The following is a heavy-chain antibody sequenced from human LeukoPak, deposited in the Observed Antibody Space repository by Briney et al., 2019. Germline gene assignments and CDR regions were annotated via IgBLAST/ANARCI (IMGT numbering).Heavy chain of an antibody. CDR2: ISGSGGST. CDR3: ARPGIAVAGSPGFDP. V-gene: IGHV3-23*01. CDR1: GFTFSNFA. Sequence: GGSLRLSCEASGFTFSNFAMTWVRQAPGKGLEWVSAISGSGGSTYYADSVKGRFTISRDNSKNTLYLQMNSLRAEDTAVYYCARPGIAVAGSPGFDPWGQGTLVTVSS. J-gene: IGHJ5*02. D-gene: IGHD6-19*01.